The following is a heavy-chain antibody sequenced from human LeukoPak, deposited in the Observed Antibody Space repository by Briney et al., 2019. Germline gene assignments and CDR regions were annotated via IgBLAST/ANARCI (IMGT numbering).Heavy chain of an antibody. V-gene: IGHV4-30-4*01. D-gene: IGHD5-12*01. CDR1: GGSISSGDYY. Sequence: SQTLSLTCTVSGGSISSGDYYWSWIRQPPGKGLEWIGYIYYSGSTYYNPSLKSRVTISVDTSKNQFSLKLSSVTTADTAVYYCARLATKGVFDYWGQGTLVTVSS. J-gene: IGHJ4*02. CDR3: ARLATKGVFDY. CDR2: IYYSGST.